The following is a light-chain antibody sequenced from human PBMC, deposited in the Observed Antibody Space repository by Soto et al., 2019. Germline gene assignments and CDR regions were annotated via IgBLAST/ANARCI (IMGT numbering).Light chain of an antibody. V-gene: IGLV2-14*01. Sequence: SALPQPASVSGSPGQSITISCTGTSSDVGGYNYVSWYQQHPGKAPKLMIYEVSNRPSGVSNRFSGSKSGNTASLTISGLQAEDEADYYCSSYTSSSTGVFGGGTKVTVL. CDR2: EVS. J-gene: IGLJ2*01. CDR3: SSYTSSSTGV. CDR1: SSDVGGYNY.